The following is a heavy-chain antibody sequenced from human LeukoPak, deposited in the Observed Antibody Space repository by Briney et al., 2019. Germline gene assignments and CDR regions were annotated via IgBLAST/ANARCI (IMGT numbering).Heavy chain of an antibody. CDR1: GFTFSSYW. J-gene: IGHJ3*02. V-gene: IGHV3-23*01. Sequence: GGSLRLSCAASGFTFSSYWMSWVRQAPGKGLEWVSDISGSGGSTYYADSVKGRFTISRDNSKNTLYLQMNSLRAEDTAVYYCAKEHGGSSWYEDAFDIWGQGTMVTVSS. CDR2: ISGSGGST. D-gene: IGHD6-13*01. CDR3: AKEHGGSSWYEDAFDI.